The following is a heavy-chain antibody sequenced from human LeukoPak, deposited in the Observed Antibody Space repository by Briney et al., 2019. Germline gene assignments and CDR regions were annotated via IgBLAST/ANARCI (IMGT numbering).Heavy chain of an antibody. Sequence: SETLSLTCAVSGYSISSGYYWGWIRQPPGKGLEWIGSIYHSGSTYYNPSLKSRVTISVDTSKNQFSLKLSSVTAADTAVYYCARGPSKVLRYFDWSSDYFDYWGQGTLATVSS. J-gene: IGHJ4*02. V-gene: IGHV4-38-2*01. CDR1: GYSISSGYY. D-gene: IGHD3-9*01. CDR3: ARGPSKVLRYFDWSSDYFDY. CDR2: IYHSGST.